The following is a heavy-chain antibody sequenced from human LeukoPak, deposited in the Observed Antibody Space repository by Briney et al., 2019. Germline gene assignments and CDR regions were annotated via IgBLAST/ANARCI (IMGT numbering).Heavy chain of an antibody. CDR2: IYYSGST. D-gene: IGHD3-10*01. V-gene: IGHV4-39*07. J-gene: IGHJ3*02. CDR3: ARGTGYLLWFGELFPHAFDI. CDR1: GGSISSSSYY. Sequence: PSETLSLTCTVSGGSISSSSYYWGWIRQPPGKGLEWIGNIYYSGSTNYNPSLKSRVTISVDTSKNQFSLKLSSVTAADTAVYYCARGTGYLLWFGELFPHAFDIWGQGTMVTVSS.